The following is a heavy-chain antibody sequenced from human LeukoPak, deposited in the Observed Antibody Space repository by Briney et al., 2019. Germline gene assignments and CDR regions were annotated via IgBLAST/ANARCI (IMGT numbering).Heavy chain of an antibody. Sequence: SETLSLTCAVYGGSFSGYYWSWIRQPPGKGLEWIGEINHSGSTNYNPSLKSRVTISVDTSKNQFSLKLSSVTAADTAVYYCARASAVADGSDYFDYWGQGTLVTVSS. J-gene: IGHJ4*02. CDR3: ARASAVADGSDYFDY. CDR1: GGSFSGYY. CDR2: INHSGST. V-gene: IGHV4-34*01. D-gene: IGHD6-19*01.